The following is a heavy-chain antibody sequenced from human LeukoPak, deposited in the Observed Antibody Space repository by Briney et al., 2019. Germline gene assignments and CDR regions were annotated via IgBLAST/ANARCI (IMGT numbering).Heavy chain of an antibody. CDR1: GGSISSGDYY. V-gene: IGHV4-30-4*01. CDR3: ARVKGDQQLNAFDI. Sequence: SETLSLTCTVSGGSISSGDYYWSWIRQPPGKGLEWIGYIYYSGSTYYNPSLKSRVTISVDTSKNQFSLKLSSVTAADTAVYYCARVKGDQQLNAFDIWGQGTMVTVSS. D-gene: IGHD6-13*01. J-gene: IGHJ3*02. CDR2: IYYSGST.